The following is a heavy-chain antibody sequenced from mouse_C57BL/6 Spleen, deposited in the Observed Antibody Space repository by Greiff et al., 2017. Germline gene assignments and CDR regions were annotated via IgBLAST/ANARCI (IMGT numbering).Heavy chain of an antibody. CDR2: ISSGSSTI. CDR1: GFTFSDYG. CDR3: AGPLDDYDDVLFAY. V-gene: IGHV5-17*01. Sequence: DVQLVESGGGLVKPGGSLTLSCAASGFTFSDYGMHWVRQAPEKGLEWVAYISSGSSTIYYADTVKGRFTISTDNAKNTLFLQMTSLRSEDTAMYYCAGPLDDYDDVLFAYGGQGTLVTVSA. J-gene: IGHJ3*01. D-gene: IGHD2-4*01.